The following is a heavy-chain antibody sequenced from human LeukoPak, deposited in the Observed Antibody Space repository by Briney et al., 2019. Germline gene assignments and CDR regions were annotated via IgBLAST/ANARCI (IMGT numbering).Heavy chain of an antibody. CDR3: AKCWRFDGPLYNWFDP. V-gene: IGHV3-23*01. Sequence: PGGSLRLSCAASGFTFSTYAMSWVRQAPGKGLEWVSAISGSGGSTYYADSVKGRFTISRDNSKNTLYLQMNSLRAEDTAVYYCAKCWRFDGPLYNWFDPWGQGTLVTVSS. CDR2: ISGSGGST. D-gene: IGHD3-10*01. J-gene: IGHJ5*02. CDR1: GFTFSTYA.